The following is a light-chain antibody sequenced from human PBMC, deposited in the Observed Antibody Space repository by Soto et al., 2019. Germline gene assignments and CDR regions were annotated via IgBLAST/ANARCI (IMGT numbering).Light chain of an antibody. Sequence: SYELTQPPSVSVASGQTAKITCGGNNIGSKTVHWYQQKAGQAPVLVVYDDSDRPSGIPERFSGSNSGNTATLTISRVEAGDEADYYCQVWDNSSDHQRVFGTGTKLTVL. CDR2: DDS. CDR3: QVWDNSSDHQRV. V-gene: IGLV3-21*02. CDR1: NIGSKT. J-gene: IGLJ1*01.